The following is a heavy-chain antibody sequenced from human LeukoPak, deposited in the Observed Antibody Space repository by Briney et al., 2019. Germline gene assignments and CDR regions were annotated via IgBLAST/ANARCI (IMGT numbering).Heavy chain of an antibody. CDR3: TRDLGFQLGVYYYYGTDV. CDR1: GFTFGDYA. Sequence: GGSLRLSCTASGFTFGDYAMSWVRQAPGKGLEWVGFIRSKAYGGTTEYAASVKGRLTISRDDSKSIAYLQMNSLKTEDTAVYYCTRDLGFQLGVYYYYGTDVWGQGTTVTVSS. J-gene: IGHJ6*02. CDR2: IRSKAYGGTT. D-gene: IGHD3-3*01. V-gene: IGHV3-49*04.